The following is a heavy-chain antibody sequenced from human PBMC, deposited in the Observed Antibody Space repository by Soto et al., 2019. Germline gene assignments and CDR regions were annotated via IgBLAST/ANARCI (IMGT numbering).Heavy chain of an antibody. Sequence: TSETLSLTCAVYGGSFSGYYWSWIRQPPGKGLEWIGEINHSGSTNYNPSLKSRVTISVDTSKNQFSLKLSSVTAADTAVYYCARGYYDFWSGYYRPYYYYGMDVWGQGTTVTVSS. CDR3: ARGYYDFWSGYYRPYYYYGMDV. J-gene: IGHJ6*02. V-gene: IGHV4-34*01. CDR2: INHSGST. D-gene: IGHD3-3*01. CDR1: GGSFSGYY.